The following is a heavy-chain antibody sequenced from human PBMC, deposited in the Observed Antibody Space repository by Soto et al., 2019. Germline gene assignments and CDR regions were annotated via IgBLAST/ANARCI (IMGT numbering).Heavy chain of an antibody. J-gene: IGHJ4*02. Sequence: QVQLRESGPGLVEASGTLSLTCEVSTGSISSGNWWSWVRQPPGKGLEWIGEIYYTGATNYNSSLKSRSTMTIAKSKDRFSLSLRSATAADTAVYYCARVFSSGSGCIYYFDFWGQGTLVSVSS. CDR2: IYYTGAT. V-gene: IGHV4-4*02. CDR3: ARVFSSGSGCIYYFDF. CDR1: TGSISSGNW. D-gene: IGHD6-25*01.